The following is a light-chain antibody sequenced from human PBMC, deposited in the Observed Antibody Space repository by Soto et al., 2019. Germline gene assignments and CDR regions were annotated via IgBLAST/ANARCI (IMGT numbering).Light chain of an antibody. Sequence: QSVRTQPASVSGSPGQSITISCTGTSSDGGGYNYVCWYQQHPGKAPRLMIYDVSNRPSGESNRCSGSNSGNTASLTIPGLQAEDDADYYCPSYTSSSTYVFGTGTKVTVL. CDR1: SSDGGGYNY. CDR3: PSYTSSSTYV. J-gene: IGLJ1*01. V-gene: IGLV2-14*01. CDR2: DVS.